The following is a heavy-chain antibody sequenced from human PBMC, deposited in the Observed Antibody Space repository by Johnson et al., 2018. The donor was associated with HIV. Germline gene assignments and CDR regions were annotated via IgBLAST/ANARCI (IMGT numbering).Heavy chain of an antibody. CDR3: AKDAGSGSSWEFAFDI. CDR2: ISYDGSNK. CDR1: GFTFSSYA. J-gene: IGHJ3*02. Sequence: QVQLVESGGGVVQPGRSLRLSCAASGFTFSSYAMHWVRQAPGKGLEWVAVISYDGSNKYYADSVKGRFTISRDNSKNTLYLQMNSLRAEDTAVYFCAKDAGSGSSWEFAFDIWGQGTKVTVSS. D-gene: IGHD3-10*01. V-gene: IGHV3-30*04.